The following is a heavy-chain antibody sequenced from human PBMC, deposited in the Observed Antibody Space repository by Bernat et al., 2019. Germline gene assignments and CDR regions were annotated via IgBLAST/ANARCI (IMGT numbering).Heavy chain of an antibody. Sequence: QVQLVESGGGVVQPGRSLRLSCAASGFTFSRYGMHWVRLAPGKGLEWVAVMAYDGSNQYYADSVKGRFTISRDNSKNTLYLQMNSLRGEDTAVYYCAEVDRAGGYFDWGLNTGNDCWGQGTLVTVSS. D-gene: IGHD3-9*01. J-gene: IGHJ4*02. CDR3: AEVDRAGGYFDWGLNTGNDC. V-gene: IGHV3-30*18. CDR1: GFTFSRYG. CDR2: MAYDGSNQ.